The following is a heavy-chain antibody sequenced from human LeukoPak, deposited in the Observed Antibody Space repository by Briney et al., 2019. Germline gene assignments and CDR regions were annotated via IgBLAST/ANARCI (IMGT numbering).Heavy chain of an antibody. CDR2: IYYSGST. V-gene: IGHV4-61*01. CDR1: GYSISSGYY. J-gene: IGHJ4*02. Sequence: SETLSLTCTVSGYSISSGYYWSWIRQPPGKGLEWIGYIYYSGSTNYNPSLKSRVTISVDTSKNQFSLKLSSVTAADTAVYYCARDPGLGPLGAFDYWGQGTLVTVSS. D-gene: IGHD5/OR15-5a*01. CDR3: ARDPGLGPLGAFDY.